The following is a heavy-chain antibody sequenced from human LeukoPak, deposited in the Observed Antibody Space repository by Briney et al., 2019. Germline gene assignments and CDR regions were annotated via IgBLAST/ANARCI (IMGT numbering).Heavy chain of an antibody. CDR2: IYYSGST. V-gene: IGHV4-30-4*08. CDR1: GGSISSGDYC. D-gene: IGHD2/OR15-2a*01. Sequence: RPSETLSLTCTVSGGSISSGDYCWSWIRQPPGKGLEWIGYIYYSGSTYYNPSLKSRVTISVDTSKNQFSLKLSSVTAADTAVYYCARVREYYFDYWGQGTLVTVSS. J-gene: IGHJ4*02. CDR3: ARVREYYFDY.